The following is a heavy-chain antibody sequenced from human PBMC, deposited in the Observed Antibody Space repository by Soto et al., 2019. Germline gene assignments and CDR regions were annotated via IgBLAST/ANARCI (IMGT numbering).Heavy chain of an antibody. CDR2: VYYRGRS. Sequence: SETLSLTCTVSGGSVTNSSYYWGWIRQSPGKGLEWIGSVYYRGRSYSKSSVKSRVTISVDTSKNRFSLSLNSVTASDTAVYFCVSQRTTVPTQAYFDYWGQGXLVTVSS. D-gene: IGHD4-17*01. CDR3: VSQRTTVPTQAYFDY. J-gene: IGHJ4*02. V-gene: IGHV4-39*01. CDR1: GGSVTNSSYY.